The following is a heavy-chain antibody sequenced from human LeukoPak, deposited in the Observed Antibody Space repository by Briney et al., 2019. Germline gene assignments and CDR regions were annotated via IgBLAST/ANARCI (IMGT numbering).Heavy chain of an antibody. V-gene: IGHV3-23*01. CDR3: AKDSTAIPVDY. J-gene: IGHJ4*02. D-gene: IGHD2-21*02. CDR1: GFTVSNKY. CDR2: ISGSGRST. Sequence: GGSLRLSCAASGFTVSNKYMTWVRQAPGKGLEWVSAISGSGRSTFYADSVKGRFTISRDNSKNTLYLQMNSLRAEDTAVYYCAKDSTAIPVDYWGQGTLVTVSS.